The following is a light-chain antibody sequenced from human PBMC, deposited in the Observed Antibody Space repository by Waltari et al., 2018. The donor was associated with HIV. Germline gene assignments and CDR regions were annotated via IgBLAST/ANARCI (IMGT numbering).Light chain of an antibody. V-gene: IGLV7-46*01. CDR3: LLSYHGVRF. CDR2: DSE. Sequence: VVTQEPSLTVSPGGPVTLSCASFSGSVARSHSPYWFQLRPGQAPRTLIYDSEKRHPLPPGRFSGSLDGGRAILTLSGALEEDEAEYFCLLSYHGVRFFGGGTRLTV. CDR1: SGSVARSHS. J-gene: IGLJ2*01.